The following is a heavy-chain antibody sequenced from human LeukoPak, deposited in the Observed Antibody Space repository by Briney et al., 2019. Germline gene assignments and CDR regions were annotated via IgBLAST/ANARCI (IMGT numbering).Heavy chain of an antibody. Sequence: GGSLRLSCAASGFTFSSYSMNWVRQAPGKGLEWVSSISSGSSYIYYADSVKGRFTISRDNAKNSLYLQMNSLRAEDTAVYYCARDREYYYDSSGYSLPLDYWGQGTLVTVSS. J-gene: IGHJ4*02. D-gene: IGHD3-22*01. V-gene: IGHV3-21*01. CDR1: GFTFSSYS. CDR3: ARDREYYYDSSGYSLPLDY. CDR2: ISSGSSYI.